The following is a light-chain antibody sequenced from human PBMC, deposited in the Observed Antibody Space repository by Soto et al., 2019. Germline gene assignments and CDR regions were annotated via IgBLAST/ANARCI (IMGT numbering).Light chain of an antibody. Sequence: QSALTQPASVSGSPGQSITISCTGTSSDVGGYNYVSWYQQHPGKAPKLMISEVSNRPSGVSNRFSGSKSGNTASLTISGLQAEDEADYYCSSYTSSTTQFFGGGTQLTVL. V-gene: IGLV2-14*01. J-gene: IGLJ2*01. CDR3: SSYTSSTTQF. CDR1: SSDVGGYNY. CDR2: EVS.